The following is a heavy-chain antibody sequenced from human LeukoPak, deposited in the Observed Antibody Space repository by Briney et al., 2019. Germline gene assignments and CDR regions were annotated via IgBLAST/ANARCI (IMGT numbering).Heavy chain of an antibody. CDR3: VKYIGGYSSSWYRGVDAFDI. CDR1: GFTFDDYA. J-gene: IGHJ3*02. CDR2: ISWNSGSI. V-gene: IGHV3-9*01. D-gene: IGHD6-13*01. Sequence: GGSLRLSCAASGFTFDDYAMHWVRQAPGKGLEWVSGISWNSGSIGYADSVKGRFTISRDNAKNSVYLQMNSLRAEDTALYYCVKYIGGYSSSWYRGVDAFDIWGQGTMVTVSS.